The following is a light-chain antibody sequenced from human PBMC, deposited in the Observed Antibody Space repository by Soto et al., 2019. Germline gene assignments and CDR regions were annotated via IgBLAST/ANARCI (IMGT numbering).Light chain of an antibody. CDR1: SSDVGGYNY. CDR3: SSYTSSSTSV. CDR2: EVS. J-gene: IGLJ2*01. Sequence: QSALTQPASVSGSPGQSITISCTGSSSDVGGYNYVSWYQQHPGKAPKLMIYEVSNRPSGVSNRFSGSKSGNTASLTISGPQSEDEADYCCSSYTSSSTSVFGGGTKLTVL. V-gene: IGLV2-14*01.